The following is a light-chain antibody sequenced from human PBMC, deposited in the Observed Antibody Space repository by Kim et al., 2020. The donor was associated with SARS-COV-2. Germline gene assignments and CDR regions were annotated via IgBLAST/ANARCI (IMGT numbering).Light chain of an antibody. J-gene: IGLJ2*01. Sequence: PGQSVTISCTGASNNIGFYHYVSWYQHHPGRAPKLIIYDVTKRPSGVPDRFSGSKSGNTASLTVSGLQSEDEADYYCCSYAGDYVIFGGGTQLTVL. CDR1: SNNIGFYHY. CDR2: DVT. V-gene: IGLV2-11*01. CDR3: CSYAGDYVI.